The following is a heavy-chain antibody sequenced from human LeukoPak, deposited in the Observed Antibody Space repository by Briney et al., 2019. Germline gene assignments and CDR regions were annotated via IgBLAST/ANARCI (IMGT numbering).Heavy chain of an antibody. CDR1: GFTFSNYG. CDR2: TDTSGRYV. V-gene: IGHV3-21*06. D-gene: IGHD3-10*01. J-gene: IGHJ3*02. Sequence: GGSLRLSCAASGFTFSNYGMNWVRQAPGKGLEWVSFTDTSGRYVYYGDSVKGRFTISRDNAKNLLFLQMNGLRAEDTALYYCARGRSIALLRGVAMSDGFDIWGQGAMVAVSS. CDR3: ARGRSIALLRGVAMSDGFDI.